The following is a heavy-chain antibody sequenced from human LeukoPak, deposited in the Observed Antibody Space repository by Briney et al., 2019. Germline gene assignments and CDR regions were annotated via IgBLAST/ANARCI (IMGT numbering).Heavy chain of an antibody. CDR1: GGSISSGDYY. Sequence: SETLSLTCTVSGGSISSGDYYWSWIRQPPGKGLEWIGYIYYSGGTYYNPSLETRVTISGATSKNQFSLKLSSVTAADTAVYYCARYYYDSSGDYYFDYWGQGTLVTVSS. CDR3: ARYYYDSSGDYYFDY. V-gene: IGHV4-30-4*01. CDR2: IYYSGGT. D-gene: IGHD3-22*01. J-gene: IGHJ4*02.